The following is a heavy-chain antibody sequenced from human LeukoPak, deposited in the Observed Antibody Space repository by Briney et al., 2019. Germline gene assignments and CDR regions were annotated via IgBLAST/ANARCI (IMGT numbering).Heavy chain of an antibody. CDR1: GGSISSYY. D-gene: IGHD2/OR15-2a*01. V-gene: IGHV4-59*08. CDR3: ARPWFLSPYYFDS. J-gene: IGHJ4*02. CDR2: IHYSGST. Sequence: PSGTLSLTCTVSGGSISSYYWSWIRQPPGKGLEWIGYIHYSGSTNHNPSLKSRVTISVDTSKNQFSLKLSSVTAADTAVYYCARPWFLSPYYFDSWGQGTLVTVSS.